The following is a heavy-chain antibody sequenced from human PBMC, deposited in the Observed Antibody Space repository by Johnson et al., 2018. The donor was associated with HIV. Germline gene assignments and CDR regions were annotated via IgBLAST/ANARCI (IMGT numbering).Heavy chain of an antibody. J-gene: IGHJ3*02. D-gene: IGHD3-22*01. Sequence: VQLVESGGGVVQPGRSLRLSCAASGFTFSNAWMSWVRQGPGQGLEWVGRIKSQTEGGTTDYAAPVKGSFTISRDDSKNTLFLQMNSLKIEDTATYYCTTAGSSGSAHAFDIWGQGTRVTVSS. V-gene: IGHV3-15*01. CDR2: IKSQTEGGTT. CDR1: GFTFSNAW. CDR3: TTAGSSGSAHAFDI.